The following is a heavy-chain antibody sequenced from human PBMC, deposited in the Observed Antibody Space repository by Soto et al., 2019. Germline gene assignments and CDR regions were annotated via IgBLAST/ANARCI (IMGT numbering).Heavy chain of an antibody. CDR1: GFTFSSYS. CDR3: ARDRPRIGWKRFGNMDV. V-gene: IGHV3-48*02. D-gene: IGHD3-3*01. CDR2: ISSSSSTI. J-gene: IGHJ6*02. Sequence: EVQLVESGGGLVQPGGSLRLSCAASGFTFSSYSMNWVRQAPGKGLEWDSYISSSSSTIYYAESVKDRFTISRDNAKNSQHLKMNSLRNDDTAEYYCARDRPRIGWKRFGNMDVWGQGTTVTVSS.